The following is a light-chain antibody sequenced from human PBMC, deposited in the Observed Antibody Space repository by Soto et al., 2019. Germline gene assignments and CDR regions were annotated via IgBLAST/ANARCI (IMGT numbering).Light chain of an antibody. Sequence: EIVLTQSPATLSLSPGERATLSCRASQSVSNYLAWFQQKPGQAPRLLIYDASNRATGIQATFSGSGSGTEFTLNISSLEAEGFAVYYCKHRSSRPLLTFGGGTKVEI. CDR3: KHRSSRPLLT. CDR2: DAS. CDR1: QSVSNY. J-gene: IGKJ4*01. V-gene: IGKV3-11*01.